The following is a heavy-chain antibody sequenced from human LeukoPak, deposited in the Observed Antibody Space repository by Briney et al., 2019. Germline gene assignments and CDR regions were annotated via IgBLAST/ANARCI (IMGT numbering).Heavy chain of an antibody. V-gene: IGHV3-15*01. D-gene: IGHD3-10*01. CDR3: TTDLGTYYHGSQRLIPIDY. J-gene: IGHJ4*02. Sequence: PGGSLRLSCVDSGFTFTNAWMSWVRQAPGKGLEWIGRIKSKTDGETTNYAEPVRGRFTISRDDSKSAGCLQMNSLKIEDTAVYYCTTDLGTYYHGSQRLIPIDYWGQGTLVTVSS. CDR2: IKSKTDGETT. CDR1: GFTFTNAW.